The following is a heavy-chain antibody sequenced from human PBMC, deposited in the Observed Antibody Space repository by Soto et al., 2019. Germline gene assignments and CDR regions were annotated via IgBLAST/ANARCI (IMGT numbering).Heavy chain of an antibody. CDR3: ARDLGYSSGCYSYPVGRYFDY. CDR2: TYYRSKWYN. CDR1: GDSVSSNSAA. J-gene: IGHJ4*02. D-gene: IGHD6-19*01. V-gene: IGHV6-1*01. Sequence: SRTLSLTCAISGDSVSSNSAAWNWIRQSPSRGLEWLGRTYYRSKWYNDYAVSVKSRITINPDTSKNQFSLQLNSVTPEDTAVYYCARDLGYSSGCYSYPVGRYFDYWGQGTLVTVSS.